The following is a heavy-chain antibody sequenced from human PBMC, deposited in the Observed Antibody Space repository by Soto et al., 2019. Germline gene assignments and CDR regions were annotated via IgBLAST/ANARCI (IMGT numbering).Heavy chain of an antibody. CDR1: GGSISSYY. Sequence: SETLSLTCTVSGGSISSYYWSWIRQPPGKGLEWIGYIYYSGSTNYNPSLKSRVTISVDTSKNQFSLKLSSVTAADTAVYYCARRGGATGAFDIWGQGTMVTVS. J-gene: IGHJ3*02. D-gene: IGHD2-15*01. CDR3: ARRGGATGAFDI. CDR2: IYYSGST. V-gene: IGHV4-59*01.